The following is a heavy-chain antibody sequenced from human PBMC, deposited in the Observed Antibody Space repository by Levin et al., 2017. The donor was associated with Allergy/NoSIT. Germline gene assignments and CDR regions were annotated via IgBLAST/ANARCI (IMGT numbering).Heavy chain of an antibody. D-gene: IGHD6-13*01. CDR1: GGSISSYY. Sequence: ASETLSLTCTVSGGSISSYYWSWIRQPPGKGLEWIGYIYYSGSTNYNPSLKSRVTISVDTSKNQFSLKLSSVTAADTAVYYCARQAEYSSSWFFIDYWGQGTLVTVSS. CDR2: IYYSGST. V-gene: IGHV4-59*08. CDR3: ARQAEYSSSWFFIDY. J-gene: IGHJ4*02.